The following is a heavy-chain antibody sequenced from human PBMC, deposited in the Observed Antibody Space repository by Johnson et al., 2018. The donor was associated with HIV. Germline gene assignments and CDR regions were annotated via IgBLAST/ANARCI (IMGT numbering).Heavy chain of an antibody. J-gene: IGHJ3*02. CDR3: AKDLRTTGAFDI. CDR2: IWYDGSNK. CDR1: GFTFSSYG. D-gene: IGHD1-1*01. Sequence: QVQLVESGGGVVQPGRSLRLSCAASGFTFSSYGMHWVRQAPGKGLEWVAVIWYDGSNKYYADSVKGRFTISRDNSKNTLYLQMNSLRAEDTAVYYCAKDLRTTGAFDIWGQGTVVTVSS. V-gene: IGHV3-33*06.